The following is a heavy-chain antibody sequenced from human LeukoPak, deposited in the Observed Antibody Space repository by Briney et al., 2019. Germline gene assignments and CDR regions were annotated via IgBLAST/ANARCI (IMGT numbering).Heavy chain of an antibody. CDR1: GYTFTGYY. J-gene: IGHJ5*02. CDR3: AKGSKAAAGSRPYNWFDP. Sequence: ASVKVSCKASGYTFTGYYMHWVRQAPGQGLEWMGWINPNSGGTNYAQKFQGRVTMTRDTSISTAYMELSRPRSDDTAVYYCAKGSKAAAGSRPYNWFDPWGQGTLVTVSS. CDR2: INPNSGGT. D-gene: IGHD6-13*01. V-gene: IGHV1-2*02.